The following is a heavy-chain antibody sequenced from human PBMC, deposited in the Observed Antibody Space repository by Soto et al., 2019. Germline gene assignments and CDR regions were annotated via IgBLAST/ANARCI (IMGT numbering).Heavy chain of an antibody. J-gene: IGHJ4*02. CDR3: ARDVGYHYDGSPSGQFDF. D-gene: IGHD3-22*01. CDR1: GNSISTTNW. Sequence: QVELQELGPGLVKPSGTLSLTCVVSGNSISTTNWWSWVRQSPGKGLEWIGEIYHSGSTNYNPSLKSRVTISVDKSKNQFSLKLSSVTAADTAVYYCARDVGYHYDGSPSGQFDFWGQGTLVTVSS. CDR2: IYHSGST. V-gene: IGHV4-4*02.